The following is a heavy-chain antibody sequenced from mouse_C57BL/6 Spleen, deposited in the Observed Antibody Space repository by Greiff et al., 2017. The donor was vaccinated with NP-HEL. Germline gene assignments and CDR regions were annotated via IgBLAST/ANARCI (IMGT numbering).Heavy chain of an antibody. CDR1: GYTFTSYW. J-gene: IGHJ4*01. Sequence: QVQLQQPGAELVKPGASVKLSCKASGYTFTSYWMHWVKQRPGQGLEWIGMIHPNSGSTNYNEKFKSKATLTVDKSSSTAYMQLSSLTSEDSAVYYCARGVYGYDGDYAMDYWGQGTSVTVSS. CDR3: ARGVYGYDGDYAMDY. V-gene: IGHV1-64*01. D-gene: IGHD2-2*01. CDR2: IHPNSGST.